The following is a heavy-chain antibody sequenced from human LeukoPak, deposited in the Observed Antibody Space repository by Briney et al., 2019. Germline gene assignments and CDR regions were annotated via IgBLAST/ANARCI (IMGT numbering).Heavy chain of an antibody. Sequence: SETLSLTCTVSGGSISSSSYYWGWIRQPPGKGLEWIGSIYYSVTTYYNPSLKSRVTISVDTSKNQFSLKLSSVTAADTAVYYCARGGGLGAYYYYMDVWGKGTTVTVSS. CDR3: ARGGGLGAYYYYMDV. CDR2: IYYSVTT. CDR1: GGSISSSSYY. J-gene: IGHJ6*03. D-gene: IGHD1-26*01. V-gene: IGHV4-39*07.